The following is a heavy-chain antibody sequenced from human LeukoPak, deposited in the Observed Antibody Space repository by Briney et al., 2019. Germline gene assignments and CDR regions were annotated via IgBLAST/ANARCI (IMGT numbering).Heavy chain of an antibody. CDR3: ARSSGWYAGAIDN. CDR1: GYTFTTYD. D-gene: IGHD6-19*01. V-gene: IGHV1-18*01. CDR2: NSGSNGNR. Sequence: ASVTVSCKASGYTFTTYDFAWVRPPAGQGREWMGWNSGSNGNRNYAQKLQGRVTMTTDTSTSTAYMELRSLRSDDTAVYYCARSSGWYAGAIDNWGQGTLVTVSS. J-gene: IGHJ1*01.